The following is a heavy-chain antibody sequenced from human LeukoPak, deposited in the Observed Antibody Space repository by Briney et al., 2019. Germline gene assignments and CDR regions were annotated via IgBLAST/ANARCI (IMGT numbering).Heavy chain of an antibody. CDR3: ARCSRIAARPGPSVHYMDV. J-gene: IGHJ6*03. V-gene: IGHV4-4*07. D-gene: IGHD6-6*01. CDR2: ISTTGST. CDR1: GASISDYY. Sequence: PSETLSLTCTVSGASISDYYWSWIRQSAGKGLEWIGRISTTGSTYYNPSFQSRVTMSADPSKTLFFLRLRSVTAADTAVYYCARCSRIAARPGPSVHYMDVWGKGTTVTVSS.